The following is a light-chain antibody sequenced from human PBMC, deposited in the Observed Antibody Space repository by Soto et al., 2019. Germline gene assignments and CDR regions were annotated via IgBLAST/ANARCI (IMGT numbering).Light chain of an antibody. J-gene: IGLJ1*01. Sequence: QSALTQPASVSGSPGQSITISCTGTSSDVGGYNDVSWYQQHPGKAPKLMIYEVSNRPSGVSNRFSGSKSGNTASLTISGLQAEDEDDYYCSSYTSSSTIVFGTGTKVTVL. CDR3: SSYTSSSTIV. CDR1: SSDVGGYND. V-gene: IGLV2-14*01. CDR2: EVS.